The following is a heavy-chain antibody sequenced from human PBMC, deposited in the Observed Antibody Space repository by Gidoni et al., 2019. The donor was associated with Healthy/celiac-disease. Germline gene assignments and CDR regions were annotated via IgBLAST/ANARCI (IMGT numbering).Heavy chain of an antibody. Sequence: EVQLVESGGGLVKPGGSLRLSCAASGFTFSSYSMNWVRQAPGKGLEWVSSISSSSSYIYYADSVKGRFTISRDNAKNSLYLKMNSLRAEDTAVYYCASDFNYGSGSYPGHWGQGTLVTVSS. CDR1: GFTFSSYS. D-gene: IGHD3-10*01. V-gene: IGHV3-21*01. CDR2: ISSSSSYI. CDR3: ASDFNYGSGSYPGH. J-gene: IGHJ4*02.